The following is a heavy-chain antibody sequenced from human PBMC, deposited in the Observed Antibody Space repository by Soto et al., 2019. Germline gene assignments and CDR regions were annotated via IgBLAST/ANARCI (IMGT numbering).Heavy chain of an antibody. CDR1: GFTFSSYG. Sequence: QVQLVESGGGVVQPGRSLRLSCAASGFTFSSYGMHWVRQAPGKGLEWVAVISYDGSNKYYADSVKGRFTISRDNSKNTLYLQMNSLRAEDTAVYYCAKQVRTHYYYDMDVWGQGTTVTVSS. V-gene: IGHV3-30*18. D-gene: IGHD3-10*01. J-gene: IGHJ6*02. CDR3: AKQVRTHYYYDMDV. CDR2: ISYDGSNK.